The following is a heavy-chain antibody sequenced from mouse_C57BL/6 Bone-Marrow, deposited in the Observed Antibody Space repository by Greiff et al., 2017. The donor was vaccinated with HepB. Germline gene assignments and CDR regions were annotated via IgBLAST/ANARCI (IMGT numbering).Heavy chain of an antibody. CDR2: IRNKANGYTT. J-gene: IGHJ1*03. CDR3: ARPYGNPWYFDV. V-gene: IGHV7-3*01. CDR1: GFTFTDYY. D-gene: IGHD2-1*01. Sequence: EVQVVESGGGLVQPGGSLSLSCAASGFTFTDYYMSWVRQPPGKALEWLGFIRNKANGYTTEYSASVKGRFTISRDNSQSILYLQMNALRAEDSATYYCARPYGNPWYFDVWGTGTTVTVSS.